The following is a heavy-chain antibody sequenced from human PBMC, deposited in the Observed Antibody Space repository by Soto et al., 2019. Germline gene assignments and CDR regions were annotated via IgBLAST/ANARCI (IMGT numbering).Heavy chain of an antibody. J-gene: IGHJ5*02. D-gene: IGHD2-2*01. Sequence: GGSLRLSCAASGFTFSSYGMHWVRQAPGKGLEWVAVISYDGSNKYYADSVKGRFTISRDNSKNTLYLQMNSLRAEDTAVYYCAKDLDSYCSSTSCLWSGIDPWGQGTLVTVSS. CDR3: AKDLDSYCSSTSCLWSGIDP. CDR1: GFTFSSYG. CDR2: ISYDGSNK. V-gene: IGHV3-30*18.